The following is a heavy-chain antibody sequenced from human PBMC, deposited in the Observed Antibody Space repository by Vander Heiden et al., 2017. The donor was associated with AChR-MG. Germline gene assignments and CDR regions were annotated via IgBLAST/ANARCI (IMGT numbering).Heavy chain of an antibody. CDR1: GFTFSSYD. V-gene: IGHV3-13*01. CDR2: IGTAGDT. CDR3: ARGMVRGVNWFDP. D-gene: IGHD3-10*01. Sequence: EVQLVESGGGLVQPGGSLRLSCAASGFTFSSYDMHWVRQATGKGLEWVSAIGTAGDTYYPGSVKGRFTISRENAKNSLYLQMNSLRAGDTAVYYCARGMVRGVNWFDPWGQGTLVTVSS. J-gene: IGHJ5*02.